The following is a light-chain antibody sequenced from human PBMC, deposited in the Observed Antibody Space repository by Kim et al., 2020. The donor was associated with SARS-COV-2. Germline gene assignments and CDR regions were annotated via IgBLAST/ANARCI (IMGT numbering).Light chain of an antibody. CDR3: CSYAGRVV. J-gene: IGLJ2*01. CDR1: SSDVGGYNY. Sequence: SPGQSVTISCTGTSSDVGGYNYVSWYQQHPGKAPKLMIYDVSKRPSGVPDRFSVSKSGNTASLTISGLQAEDEADYYCCSYAGRVVFGGGTQLTVL. CDR2: DVS. V-gene: IGLV2-11*01.